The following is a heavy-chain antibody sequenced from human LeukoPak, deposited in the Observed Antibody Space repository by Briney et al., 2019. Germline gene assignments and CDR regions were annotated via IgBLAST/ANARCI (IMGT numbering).Heavy chain of an antibody. CDR1: GYTFTGYY. J-gene: IGHJ4*02. CDR2: INPSGGST. V-gene: IGHV1-46*01. CDR3: ARALDYYDSSGYLQYFDY. D-gene: IGHD3-22*01. Sequence: ASVKVSCKASGYTFTGYYMHWVRQAPGQGLEWMGIINPSGGSTSYAQKFQGRVTMTRDTSTSTVYMELSSLRSEDTAVYYCARALDYYDSSGYLQYFDYWGQGTLVTVSS.